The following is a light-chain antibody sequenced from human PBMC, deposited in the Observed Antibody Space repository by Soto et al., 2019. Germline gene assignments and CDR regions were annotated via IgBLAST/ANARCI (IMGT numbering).Light chain of an antibody. Sequence: QSVLTQPASVSGSPGQSITISCSGTRSDIGSYNYVAWYQQLPGKTPKILIYGVSNRPSGVSSRFSGSKSGNTASLTISGLQAEDEADYYCISYTGSSTSYVFGSGTKVTVL. J-gene: IGLJ1*01. CDR3: ISYTGSSTSYV. CDR2: GVS. CDR1: RSDIGSYNY. V-gene: IGLV2-14*01.